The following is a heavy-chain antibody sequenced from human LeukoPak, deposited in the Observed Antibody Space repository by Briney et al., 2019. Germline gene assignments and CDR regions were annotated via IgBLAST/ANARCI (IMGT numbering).Heavy chain of an antibody. V-gene: IGHV1-69*05. Sequence: ASVKVSCKASGGTFSSYAISWVRQAPGQGLEWMGGIIPIFDTANYAQKFQGRVTITTDESTSTAYMELSSLRSEDMAVYYCASFSSSSWYYFDYWGQGALVTVSS. D-gene: IGHD6-13*01. J-gene: IGHJ4*02. CDR2: IIPIFDTA. CDR3: ASFSSSSWYYFDY. CDR1: GGTFSSYA.